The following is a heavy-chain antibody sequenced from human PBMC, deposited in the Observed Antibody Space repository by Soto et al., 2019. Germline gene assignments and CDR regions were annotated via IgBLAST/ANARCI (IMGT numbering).Heavy chain of an antibody. Sequence: SETLSLTCTVSGGSISSGDYYWSWIRQPPGKGLEWIGYIYYSGSTYYNPSLKSRVTISVDTSKNQFSLKLSSVTAADTAVYYCARVRRDYGDYPFDYWGQGTLVTV. CDR2: IYYSGST. J-gene: IGHJ4*02. CDR1: GGSISSGDYY. V-gene: IGHV4-30-4*01. CDR3: ARVRRDYGDYPFDY. D-gene: IGHD4-17*01.